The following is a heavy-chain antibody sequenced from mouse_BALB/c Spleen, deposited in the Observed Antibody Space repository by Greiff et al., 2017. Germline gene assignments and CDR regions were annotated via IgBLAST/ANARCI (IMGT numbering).Heavy chain of an antibody. CDR1: GYTFTDYN. D-gene: IGHD2-3*01. CDR3: ARRYVDGLGAYAMDY. J-gene: IGHJ4*01. V-gene: IGHV1S29*02. CDR2: IYPYNGGT. Sequence: EVQLQQSGPELVKPGASVKISCKASGYTFTDYNMHWVKQSHGKSLEWIGYIYPYNGGTGYNQKFKSKATLTVDNSSSTAYMELRSLTSEDSAVYYCARRYVDGLGAYAMDYWGQGTSVTVSS.